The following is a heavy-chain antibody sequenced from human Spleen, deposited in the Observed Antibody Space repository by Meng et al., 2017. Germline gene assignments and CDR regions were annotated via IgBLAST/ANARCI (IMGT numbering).Heavy chain of an antibody. CDR3: ARDLDYDILTGQGGYFDY. CDR2: ISGSGGST. V-gene: IGHV3-23*01. Sequence: GESLKISCAASGFTFSTYAMSWVRQAPGKGLEWVSAISGSGGSTYYADSVKGRFTISRDNSKNTLYLQMNSLRAEDTAVYYCARDLDYDILTGQGGYFDYWGQGTLVTVSS. D-gene: IGHD3-9*01. CDR1: GFTFSTYA. J-gene: IGHJ4*02.